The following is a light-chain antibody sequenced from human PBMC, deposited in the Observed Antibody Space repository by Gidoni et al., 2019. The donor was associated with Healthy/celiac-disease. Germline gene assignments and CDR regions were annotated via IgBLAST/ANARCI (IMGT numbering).Light chain of an antibody. CDR2: KAS. V-gene: IGKV1-5*03. J-gene: IGKJ1*01. CDR3: QQYNSYSPWT. Sequence: DIQMTQSPSTLSASLGDRVTITCRASQSISSWLAWYPQKPGKAPKLLIYKASSLESGVPSRFSGSGSGTEFTLTISSLQPDDFATYYCQQYNSYSPWTFGQGTKVEIK. CDR1: QSISSW.